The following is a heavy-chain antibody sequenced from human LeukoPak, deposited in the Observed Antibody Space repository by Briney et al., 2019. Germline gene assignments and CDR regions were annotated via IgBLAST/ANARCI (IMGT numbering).Heavy chain of an antibody. CDR1: GFIFSNYW. D-gene: IGHD6-13*01. V-gene: IGHV3-7*01. Sequence: PGGSLRLSCAASGFIFSNYWMTWVRQAPGKGLEWVANIKEDGSEKYYLDSVSGRFTISRDNAKNSLYLQMSSLRAEDTAMYYCVKVSIAVAGSDYWGQGTLVTVSS. J-gene: IGHJ4*02. CDR3: VKVSIAVAGSDY. CDR2: IKEDGSEK.